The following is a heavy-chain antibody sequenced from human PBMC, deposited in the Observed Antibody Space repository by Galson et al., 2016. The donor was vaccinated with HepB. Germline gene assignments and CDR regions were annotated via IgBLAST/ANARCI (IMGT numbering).Heavy chain of an antibody. D-gene: IGHD2-21*01. J-gene: IGHJ5*02. Sequence: SLRLSCAASGFTFTSYYMAWVRQAPGKGLEWVANIRQDGSEKYYVDSVKGRFTISRDNTKNSMDLQMNYLRVEDTAVYYCARSGGLGWQRPYNWFDPWGQGTLVTVSP. CDR1: GFTFTSYY. V-gene: IGHV3-7*03. CDR3: ARSGGLGWQRPYNWFDP. CDR2: IRQDGSEK.